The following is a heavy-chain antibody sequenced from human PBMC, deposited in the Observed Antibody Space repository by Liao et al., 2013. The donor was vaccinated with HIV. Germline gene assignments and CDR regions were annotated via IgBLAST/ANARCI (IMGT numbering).Heavy chain of an antibody. CDR2: IDTSGSI. D-gene: IGHD3-10*01. Sequence: QVQLQESGPGLVKPSETLSLTCTVSGGSITSGDHYWSWIRQPAGKGLEWIGRIDTSGSIKYSPSLKSRVTISVDTSRNQFSLKLSSVTAADTAVYYCAVGRDYYGSGTNYYYYMDVWGKGTTVTVSS. CDR3: AVGRDYYGSGTNYYYYMDV. J-gene: IGHJ6*03. CDR1: GGSITSGDHY. V-gene: IGHV4-61*02.